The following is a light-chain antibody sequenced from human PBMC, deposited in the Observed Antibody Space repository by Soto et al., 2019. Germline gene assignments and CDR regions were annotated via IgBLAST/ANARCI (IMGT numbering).Light chain of an antibody. CDR1: QSLSSSY. CDR2: GAS. Sequence: EVVLTQTPGTLSLSHGARATLSCRAIQSLSSSYLAWYQQKPGQAPRLLIYGASSRATGIPDRFSGSGSGTDFTLTISRREPEDFAVYYCQQYGSSTPITFGQGTRLEI. J-gene: IGKJ5*01. CDR3: QQYGSSTPIT. V-gene: IGKV3-20*01.